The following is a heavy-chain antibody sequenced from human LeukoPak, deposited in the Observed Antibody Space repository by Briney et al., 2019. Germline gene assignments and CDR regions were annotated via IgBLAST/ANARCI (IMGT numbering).Heavy chain of an antibody. Sequence: PGGSLRLSCAASGFTFSSYAMHWVRQAPGKGLEWVAVISYDGSNKYYADSVKGRFTISRDNSKNTLYLQMNSLRAEDTAVYYCARAPGESSGSDYWGQGTLVTVSS. J-gene: IGHJ4*02. CDR2: ISYDGSNK. CDR1: GFTFSSYA. V-gene: IGHV3-30-3*01. CDR3: ARAPGESSGSDY. D-gene: IGHD6-19*01.